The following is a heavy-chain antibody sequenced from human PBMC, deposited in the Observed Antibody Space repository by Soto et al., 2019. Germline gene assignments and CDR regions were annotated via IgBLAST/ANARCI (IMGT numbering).Heavy chain of an antibody. V-gene: IGHV1-2*02. CDR3: ARDLGIIMIVGTLGY. Sequence: ASVKFSCKASGYTFTGYYIHWVRQAPGQGLEWMGWINPNSGGTNYAQKFQGRVTMTRDTSISTAYMELSSLRSDDTAVYYCARDLGIIMIVGTLGYWGQGTLVTVSS. CDR1: GYTFTGYY. J-gene: IGHJ4*02. CDR2: INPNSGGT. D-gene: IGHD3-22*01.